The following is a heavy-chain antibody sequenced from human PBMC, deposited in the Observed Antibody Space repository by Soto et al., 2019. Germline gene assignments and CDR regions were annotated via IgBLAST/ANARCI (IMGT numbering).Heavy chain of an antibody. CDR1: GYTFTGYY. Sequence: GASVKVSCKASGYTFTGYYMHWVRQAPGQGLEWMGWINPNSGGTNYAQKFQGRVTMTRDTSISTAYMELSRLRSDDTAVYYCARVHCSGGSCYVCFDYWGQGTLVTVSS. J-gene: IGHJ4*02. CDR2: INPNSGGT. CDR3: ARVHCSGGSCYVCFDY. D-gene: IGHD2-15*01. V-gene: IGHV1-2*02.